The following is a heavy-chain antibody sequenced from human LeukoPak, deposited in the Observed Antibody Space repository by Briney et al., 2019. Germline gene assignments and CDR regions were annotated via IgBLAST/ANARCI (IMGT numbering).Heavy chain of an antibody. CDR1: GGSISSYY. Sequence: SETLSLTCTVSGGSISSYYWSWIRQPAGNGLEWIGRIYTSGSTNYNASLKSRVTMSVDTSKNQFSLKLSSVTAADTAVYYCACSPELLGYYYYMDVWGKGTTVTISS. J-gene: IGHJ6*03. CDR3: ACSPELLGYYYYMDV. V-gene: IGHV4-4*07. D-gene: IGHD1-26*01. CDR2: IYTSGST.